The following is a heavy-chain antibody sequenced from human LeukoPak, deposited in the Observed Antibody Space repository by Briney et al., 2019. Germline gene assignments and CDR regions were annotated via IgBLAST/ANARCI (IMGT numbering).Heavy chain of an antibody. Sequence: GGSLRLSCAVSGFTFSTSAMSWVRQIPGKGLEWVSAIAPNGGSREYRDSVKGRFAISRDNSKNTLFLQMDSLRDEDTALYYCAIRGISGTKYFQHWGQGTLVTVSS. J-gene: IGHJ1*01. CDR1: GFTFSTSA. V-gene: IGHV3-23*01. CDR3: AIRGISGTKYFQH. D-gene: IGHD1-20*01. CDR2: IAPNGGSR.